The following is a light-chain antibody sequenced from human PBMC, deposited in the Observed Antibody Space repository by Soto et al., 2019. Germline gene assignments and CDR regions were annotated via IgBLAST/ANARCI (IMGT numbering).Light chain of an antibody. V-gene: IGKV1-5*01. CDR3: QQYNSYHT. Sequence: DIQMTQSPSTLSASVGDRVTITCRASQSISSWLAWYQQKPGKAPKLLIYDASSLESGVPSRFSGSGSGTEFTLTISSLQPDDFATYYCQQYNSYHTFGQGTKPEIK. CDR2: DAS. J-gene: IGKJ2*01. CDR1: QSISSW.